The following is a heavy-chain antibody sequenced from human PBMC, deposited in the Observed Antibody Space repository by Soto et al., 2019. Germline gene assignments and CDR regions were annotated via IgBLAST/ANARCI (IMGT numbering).Heavy chain of an antibody. CDR1: GYTFTSYG. Sequence: QVQLVQSGAEVKKPGASVKVSCKASGYTFTSYGISWVRQAPGQGLEWMGWISAYNGNTNYAQKLQGRVTMTTDTSTSPAYMARRSLGSDDTAVYYCASGWFGEFVYYFDYWGQGTLVTVSS. D-gene: IGHD3-10*01. CDR3: ASGWFGEFVYYFDY. CDR2: ISAYNGNT. V-gene: IGHV1-18*01. J-gene: IGHJ4*02.